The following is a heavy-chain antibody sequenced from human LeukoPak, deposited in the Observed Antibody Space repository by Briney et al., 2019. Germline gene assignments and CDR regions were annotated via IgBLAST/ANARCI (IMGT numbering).Heavy chain of an antibody. CDR1: GFTFSSYG. J-gene: IGHJ5*02. CDR3: AREGIAARLARDWFDP. Sequence: GRSLRRSCAASGFTFSSYGMHWVRQAPGKGLEWVAVIWYDGSNKYYAASVKGRFTISRDNSKNTLYLQMNSLRAEDTAVYYCAREGIAARLARDWFDPWGQGTLVTVSS. CDR2: IWYDGSNK. D-gene: IGHD6-6*01. V-gene: IGHV3-33*01.